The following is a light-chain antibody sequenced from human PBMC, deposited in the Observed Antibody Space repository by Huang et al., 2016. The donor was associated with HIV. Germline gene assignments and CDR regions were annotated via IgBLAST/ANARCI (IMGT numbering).Light chain of an antibody. CDR1: QSVLFSSKNRNY. V-gene: IGKV4-1*01. Sequence: DIVLTQSPNSLAVSLGERATINCKSSQSVLFSSKNRNYLAWYQQKPGQPPKLLIYWASTRESGGPDRFSGSGSATDFTLTIRSLQAEDGADYYGQQYYSLPPSFGGGTKVEI. CDR3: QQYYSLPPS. J-gene: IGKJ4*01. CDR2: WAS.